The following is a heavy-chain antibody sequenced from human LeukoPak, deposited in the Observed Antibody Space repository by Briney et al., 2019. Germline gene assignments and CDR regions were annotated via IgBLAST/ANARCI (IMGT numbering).Heavy chain of an antibody. CDR1: GYTFTSYD. CDR3: ATGIQYCGGDCLDY. D-gene: IGHD2-21*02. CDR2: MNPNSGNT. Sequence: GASVKVSCKASGYTFTSYDINWARQATGQGLEWMGWMNPNSGNTGYAQKFQGRVTMTEDTSTDTAYMELSSLRSEDTAVYYCATGIQYCGGDCLDYWGQGTLVTVSS. V-gene: IGHV1-8*01. J-gene: IGHJ4*02.